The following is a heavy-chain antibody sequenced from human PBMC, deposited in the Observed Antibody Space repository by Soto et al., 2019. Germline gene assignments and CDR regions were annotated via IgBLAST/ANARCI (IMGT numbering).Heavy chain of an antibody. J-gene: IGHJ6*02. D-gene: IGHD1-1*01. Sequence: QVQLLQSGAEVEKPGASVTVSCKASGYTFTSYDINWVRQATGQGLEWMGWMNPNGGNTGYAQKFQGRVTMTRNTSISTAYMELSSLRSEDTAVYYCARATGTHYYYYGMDVWGQGTTVTVSS. CDR2: MNPNGGNT. V-gene: IGHV1-8*01. CDR3: ARATGTHYYYYGMDV. CDR1: GYTFTSYD.